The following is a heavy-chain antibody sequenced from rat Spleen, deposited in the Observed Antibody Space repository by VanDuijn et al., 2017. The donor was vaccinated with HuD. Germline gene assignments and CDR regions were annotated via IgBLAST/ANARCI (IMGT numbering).Heavy chain of an antibody. D-gene: IGHD1-11*01. CDR1: GINFSDFD. V-gene: IGHV5S13*01. CDR3: TRHGGLRNWFAY. Sequence: EVHLVESGGGLVQPGRPLKISCTDSGINFSDFDMAWVRQAPTRGLEWIASISTGGDNTYYRDSVRGRFTISRDDAKNTQYLQMDSLRSEDTATYYCTRHGGLRNWFAYWGQGTLVTVSS. J-gene: IGHJ3*01. CDR2: ISTGGDNT.